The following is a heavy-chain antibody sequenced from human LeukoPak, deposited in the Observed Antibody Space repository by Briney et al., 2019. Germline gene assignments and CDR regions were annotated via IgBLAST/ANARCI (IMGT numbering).Heavy chain of an antibody. D-gene: IGHD2-15*01. V-gene: IGHV3-23*01. Sequence: PGGSLRLSCAASGFTFNSYAMSWVRQAPGKGLEWVSTITGTGGTTYYKDSVKGRFTISRDNSKNTLYLQMNSLRAEDTAVYYCARGGCGGGSCSLDYWGQGTLVTVSS. CDR1: GFTFNSYA. J-gene: IGHJ4*02. CDR2: ITGTGGTT. CDR3: ARGGCGGGSCSLDY.